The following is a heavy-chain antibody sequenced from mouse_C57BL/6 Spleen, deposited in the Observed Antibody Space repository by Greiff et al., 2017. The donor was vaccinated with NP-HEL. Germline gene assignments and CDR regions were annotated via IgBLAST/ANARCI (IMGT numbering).Heavy chain of an antibody. Sequence: EVQLQQSGPELVKPGASVKIPCKASGYTFTDYNMDWVKQSHGKSLEWIGDINPNNGGTIYNQKFKGKATLTVDKSSSTAYMELRSLTSEDTAVYYCARRGAFYGSSSYAMDYWGQGTSVTVSS. CDR1: GYTFTDYN. D-gene: IGHD1-1*01. J-gene: IGHJ4*01. CDR2: INPNNGGT. CDR3: ARRGAFYGSSSYAMDY. V-gene: IGHV1-18*01.